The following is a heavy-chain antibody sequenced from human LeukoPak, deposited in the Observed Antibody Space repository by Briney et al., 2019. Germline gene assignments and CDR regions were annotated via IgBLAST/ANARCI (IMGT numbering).Heavy chain of an antibody. CDR2: IYPGDSDT. CDR3: ARRDSSGWYYFDY. J-gene: IGHJ4*02. Sequence: GESLKISCKGFGYSFTSYWIGWVRQMPGKGLEWMGIIYPGDSDTRYSPSFQGQVTISADKSISTAYLQRSSLKASDTAMYYCARRDSSGWYYFDYWGQGTLVTVSS. CDR1: GYSFTSYW. D-gene: IGHD6-19*01. V-gene: IGHV5-51*01.